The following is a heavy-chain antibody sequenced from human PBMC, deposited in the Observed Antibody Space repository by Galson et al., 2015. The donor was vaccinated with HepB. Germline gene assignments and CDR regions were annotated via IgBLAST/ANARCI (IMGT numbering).Heavy chain of an antibody. Sequence: CAISGDSVSSNSAAWNWIRQSPSRGLEWLGRTYYRSKWYNDYAVSVKSRITINPDTSKNQFSLQLNSVTPEDTAVYYCARSMEVAVVPLGPLYYYYGMDVWGQGTTVTVSS. D-gene: IGHD6-19*01. CDR3: ARSMEVAVVPLGPLYYYYGMDV. V-gene: IGHV6-1*01. J-gene: IGHJ6*02. CDR1: GDSVSSNSAA. CDR2: TYYRSKWYN.